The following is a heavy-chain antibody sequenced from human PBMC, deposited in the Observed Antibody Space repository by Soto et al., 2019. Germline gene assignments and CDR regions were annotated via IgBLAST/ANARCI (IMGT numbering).Heavy chain of an antibody. CDR1: GFTFSSYG. D-gene: IGHD7-27*01. CDR3: AVSGDYYYGMDV. CDR2: IWYDGSNK. Sequence: QVQLVESGGGVVQPGRSLRLSCAASGFTFSSYGMHWVRQAPGKGLEWVAVIWYDGSNKYYADSVKGRFTTSRDNSKNTLYLQMNSLRAADPAVYYCAVSGDYYYGMDVWGQGTTVTVSS. J-gene: IGHJ6*02. V-gene: IGHV3-33*01.